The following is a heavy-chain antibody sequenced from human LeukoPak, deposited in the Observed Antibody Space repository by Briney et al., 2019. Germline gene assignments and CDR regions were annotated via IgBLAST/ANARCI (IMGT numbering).Heavy chain of an antibody. D-gene: IGHD3-22*01. Sequence: GGSLRLSCAASGFTFSSYGMHWVRQAPGKGLEWVAVISYDGSNKYYADSVKGRFTISRDNSKNTLYLQMNSLRAEDTAVYYCAKVVHYYEDEAFDIWGQGTMVTVSS. J-gene: IGHJ3*02. V-gene: IGHV3-30*19. CDR2: ISYDGSNK. CDR1: GFTFSSYG. CDR3: AKVVHYYEDEAFDI.